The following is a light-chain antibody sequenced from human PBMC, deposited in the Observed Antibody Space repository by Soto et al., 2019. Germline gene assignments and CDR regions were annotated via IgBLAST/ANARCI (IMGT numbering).Light chain of an antibody. CDR2: TAS. CDR1: QPISDY. J-gene: IGKJ4*02. CDR3: QQHYNTPRT. Sequence: DVQMTQSPSSLSASVGDRVTMTFGASQPISDYLNWYQQKPGKAPTLLIYTASNLQSGVPSRFSGSGSGTHFTLTISSLQPEDFATYYCQQHYNTPRTFGEGTKVDI. V-gene: IGKV1-39*01.